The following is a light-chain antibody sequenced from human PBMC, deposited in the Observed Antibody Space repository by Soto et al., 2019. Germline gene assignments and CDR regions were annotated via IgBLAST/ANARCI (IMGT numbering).Light chain of an antibody. Sequence: DIQMTQSPSSLSSSVGYRFTITCQASHDINKNLIWYQQKPGKAPKLLIYDASDLETGVPSRFSGSGSGTDFTFTISSLQPEDIATYYCQQYDNPLITFGQGTRLEIK. CDR2: DAS. J-gene: IGKJ5*01. CDR3: QQYDNPLIT. V-gene: IGKV1-33*01. CDR1: HDINKN.